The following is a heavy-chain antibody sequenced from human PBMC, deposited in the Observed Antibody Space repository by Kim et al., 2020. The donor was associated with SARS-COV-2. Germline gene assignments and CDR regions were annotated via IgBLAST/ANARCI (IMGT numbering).Heavy chain of an antibody. J-gene: IGHJ3*01. V-gene: IGHV3-48*04. CDR1: GFTFSSYS. D-gene: IGHD6-13*01. Sequence: GGSLRLSCAASGFTFSSYSMNWVRQAPWKGLEWVSYISSSSSTIYYADSVNGRFTISRDNAKNSLYLQMNSLRAEDMAVYNCAIDISSSSQPPRLSGQGT. CDR3: AIDISSSSQPPRL. CDR2: ISSSSSTI.